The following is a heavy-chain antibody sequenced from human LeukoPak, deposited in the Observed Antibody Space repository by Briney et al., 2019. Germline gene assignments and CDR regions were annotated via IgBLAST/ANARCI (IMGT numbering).Heavy chain of an antibody. Sequence: GGSLRLSCIVSGLTFSRYWMGWVRQAPGKGLEWVANIKEDGSEKSYVDSVKGRFTISRDNAKNSLYLQMNSLRAEDTAVYYCARSLSSRFSGPRRPYYFDSWGQGTLVTVSS. CDR1: GLTFSRYW. D-gene: IGHD3-16*02. V-gene: IGHV3-7*03. J-gene: IGHJ4*02. CDR3: ARSLSSRFSGPRRPYYFDS. CDR2: IKEDGSEK.